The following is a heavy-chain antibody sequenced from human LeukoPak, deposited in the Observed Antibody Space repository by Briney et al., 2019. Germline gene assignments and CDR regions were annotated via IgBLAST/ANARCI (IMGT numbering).Heavy chain of an antibody. CDR2: IGIRGDT. V-gene: IGHV3-13*01. Sequence: GGSLRLACVASGFTFNNYDMHWVRQGTEKGLEWVSGIGIRGDTHYPDSVKGRFTISRENAKNSLYLQMNSLRVGDTAMYYCARAARFYGSTGAHAFDIWGQGTKVTVS. CDR1: GFTFNNYD. D-gene: IGHD2-8*02. J-gene: IGHJ3*02. CDR3: ARAARFYGSTGAHAFDI.